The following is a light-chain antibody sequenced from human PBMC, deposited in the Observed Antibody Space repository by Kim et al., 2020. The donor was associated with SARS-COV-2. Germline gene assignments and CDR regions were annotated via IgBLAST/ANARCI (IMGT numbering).Light chain of an antibody. V-gene: IGLV2-14*03. Sequence: GQSISISCTGTSSDVGTYKYVYWYQQRPGKAPKLMIYDVSNRRSGVSNRFSGSKYGNTASLTISGLQAEDEADYYCSSYTSTRTLVFGGGTQLTVL. CDR2: DVS. J-gene: IGLJ3*02. CDR3: SSYTSTRTLV. CDR1: SSDVGTYKY.